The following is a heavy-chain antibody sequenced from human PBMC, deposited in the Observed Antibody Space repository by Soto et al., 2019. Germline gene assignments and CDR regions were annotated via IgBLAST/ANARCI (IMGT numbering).Heavy chain of an antibody. CDR2: ISYRGGNK. J-gene: IGHJ6*02. CDR1: GFTFSGYY. D-gene: IGHD3-3*01. Sequence: PGGSLRLSSAGSGFTFSGYYMLLVLHAPGKGLEWIALISYRGGNKYYADSVKRRFTISIDNSKKTLYLQMHILRAGDTALYYFASGGVITIWGVGRPTYGLDVWGQGTTVTVSS. CDR3: ASGGVITIWGVGRPTYGLDV. V-gene: IGHV3-30*14.